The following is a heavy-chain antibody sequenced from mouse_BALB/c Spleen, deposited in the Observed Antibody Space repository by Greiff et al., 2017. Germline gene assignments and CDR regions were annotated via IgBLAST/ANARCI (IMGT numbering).Heavy chain of an antibody. CDR2: IDPSDSYT. D-gene: IGHD2-4*01. V-gene: IGHV1S127*01. CDR3: THDYAY. Sequence: QVQLKQPGAELVKPGASVKMSCKASGYTFTSYWMHWVKQRPGQGLEWIGVIDPSDSYTSYNQKFKGKATLTVDTSSSTAYMQLSSLTSEDSAVYYCTHDYAYWGQGTTLTVSS. CDR1: GYTFTSYW. J-gene: IGHJ2*01.